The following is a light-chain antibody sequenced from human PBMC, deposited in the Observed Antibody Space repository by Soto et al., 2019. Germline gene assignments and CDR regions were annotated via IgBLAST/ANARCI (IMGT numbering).Light chain of an antibody. CDR2: WAS. CDR1: QSVLYNANNKNY. J-gene: IGKJ2*03. CDR3: QQYFSTPYS. Sequence: DIVMTPSPNSLAVSLGERATINCKSSQSVLYNANNKNYLTGYQQKPGQPPKVLIYWASTRKSGVPYRFSGGWSVTDCTLTISSLQAEDVAVYYCQQYFSTPYSFGQGTKLEIK. V-gene: IGKV4-1*01.